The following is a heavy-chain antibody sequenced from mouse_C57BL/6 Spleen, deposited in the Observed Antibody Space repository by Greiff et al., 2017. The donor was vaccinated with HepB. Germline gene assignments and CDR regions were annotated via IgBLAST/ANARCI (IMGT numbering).Heavy chain of an antibody. CDR3: ARRDDYDRYWYFDV. Sequence: VQLQQSGPELVKPGASVKIPCKASGYTFTDYNMDWVKQSHGKSLEWIGDINPNNGGTIYNQKFKGKATLTVDKSSSTAYMELRSLTSEDTAVYYCARRDDYDRYWYFDVWGTGTTVTVSS. CDR1: GYTFTDYN. CDR2: INPNNGGT. J-gene: IGHJ1*03. D-gene: IGHD2-4*01. V-gene: IGHV1-18*01.